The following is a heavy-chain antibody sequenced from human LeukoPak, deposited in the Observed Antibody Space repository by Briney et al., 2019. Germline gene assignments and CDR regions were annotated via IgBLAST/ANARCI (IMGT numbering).Heavy chain of an antibody. CDR3: ARGGYSYGYGY. D-gene: IGHD5-18*01. V-gene: IGHV4-59*12. J-gene: IGHJ4*02. CDR1: GGSISRDY. CDR2: IYYTGST. Sequence: SETLSLTCTVSGGSISRDYWSWIRQPPGKGLEWIGYIYYTGSTNYNPSLKSRVTISVDTSKNQFSLKLSSVTAADTAVYYCARGGYSYGYGYWGQGTLVTVSS.